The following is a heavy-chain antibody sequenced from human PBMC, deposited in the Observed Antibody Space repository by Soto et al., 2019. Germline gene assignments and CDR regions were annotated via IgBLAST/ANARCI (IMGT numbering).Heavy chain of an antibody. CDR3: AKAKRVGAVRGSSFDY. Sequence: HPGGSLGLSCEASEFMFSSYAMSWVRQAPGKGLEWVSTISPTGDNTYYADSVKGRFTLSRDNSKDTLSLQMNSLTTEDTAIYYCAKAKRVGAVRGSSFDYSGQG. D-gene: IGHD3-10*01. CDR1: EFMFSSYA. V-gene: IGHV3-23*01. J-gene: IGHJ4*02. CDR2: ISPTGDNT.